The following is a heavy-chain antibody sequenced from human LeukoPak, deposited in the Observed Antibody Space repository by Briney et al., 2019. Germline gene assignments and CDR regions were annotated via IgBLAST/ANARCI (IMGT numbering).Heavy chain of an antibody. CDR1: GFTFSSYA. J-gene: IGHJ5*02. CDR2: ISYDGSNK. CDR3: ARDGLNWCQLRVGWFDP. V-gene: IGHV3-30-3*01. D-gene: IGHD2-2*01. Sequence: PGGSLRLSCAASGFTFSSYAMHWVRQAPGKGLEWVAVISYDGSNKYYADSVKGRFTISRDNSKNTLYLQMNSLRAEDTAVYYCARDGLNWCQLRVGWFDPWGQGTLVTVSS.